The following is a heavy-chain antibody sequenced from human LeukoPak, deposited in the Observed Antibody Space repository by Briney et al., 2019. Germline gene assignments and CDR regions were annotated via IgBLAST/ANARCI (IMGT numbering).Heavy chain of an antibody. CDR2: IYYSGST. Sequence: PSETLSLTCTVSGGSISSSSYYWGWIRQPPGKGLEWIGSIYYSGSTYYNPSLKSRVTISVDTSKNQFSLKLSSVTAADTAVYYCARYCSSTSCRQGLDAFDIWGQGTMVTVSS. CDR1: GGSISSSSYY. J-gene: IGHJ3*02. V-gene: IGHV4-39*01. CDR3: ARYCSSTSCRQGLDAFDI. D-gene: IGHD2-2*01.